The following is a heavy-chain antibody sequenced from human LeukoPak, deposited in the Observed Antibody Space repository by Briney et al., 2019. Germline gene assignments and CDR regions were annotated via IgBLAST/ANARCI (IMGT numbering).Heavy chain of an antibody. CDR1: GYTFTSYG. CDR2: INPNSGGT. D-gene: IGHD3-22*01. Sequence: ASVKVSCKASGYTFTSYGISWVRQAPGQGLEWMGWINPNSGGTNYAQKFQGRVTVTRDTSISTAYMELSRLRSDDTAVYYCARGNYMIVVVITTPSDYYYMDVWGKGTTVTVSS. CDR3: ARGNYMIVVVITTPSDYYYMDV. J-gene: IGHJ6*03. V-gene: IGHV1-2*02.